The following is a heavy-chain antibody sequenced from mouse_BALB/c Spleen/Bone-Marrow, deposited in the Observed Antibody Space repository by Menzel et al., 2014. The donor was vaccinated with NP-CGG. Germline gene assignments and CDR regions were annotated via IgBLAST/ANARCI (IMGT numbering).Heavy chain of an antibody. CDR1: GYDFSRYW. CDR3: SGLGSSGGFAY. Sequence: EVMLVESGRGLVQPGGSLKVSCAASGYDFSRYWMRWVRQAPGKGLEWIGAINPDSRTINYTPSLKDKSIISRDNAKKTLYLHMSTVKSEATALYYFSGLGSSGGFAYWGQGTLVTVSA. CDR2: INPDSRTI. V-gene: IGHV4-1*02. J-gene: IGHJ3*01. D-gene: IGHD2-2*01.